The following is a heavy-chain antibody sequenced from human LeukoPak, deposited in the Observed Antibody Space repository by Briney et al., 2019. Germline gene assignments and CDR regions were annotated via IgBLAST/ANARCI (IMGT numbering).Heavy chain of an antibody. V-gene: IGHV5-51*01. J-gene: IGHJ1*01. CDR2: LYPGDSDT. CDR3: ATPNFDSSGYYLEYFQH. CDR1: GYSFTSYW. Sequence: GESLKIYCYGSGYSFTSYWIVWEPQMPGNGLEWMVILYPGDSDTRYSLSFQVQVTISAAKSITTAYLQWISLKATAAASYYCATPNFDSSGYYLEYFQHWGEGNLVTASS. D-gene: IGHD3-22*01.